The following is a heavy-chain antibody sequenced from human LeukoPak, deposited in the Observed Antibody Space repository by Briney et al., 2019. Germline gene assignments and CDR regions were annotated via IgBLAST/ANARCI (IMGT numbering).Heavy chain of an antibody. D-gene: IGHD2-2*01. CDR1: GGTFSSYA. V-gene: IGHV1-69*13. Sequence: SVKVSCKASGGTFSSYAISWVRQAPGQGLEWMGGIIPIFGTANYAQKFQGRVTITADESTSTAYMELSSLRSEDTAVYYCARGRGYQLLTYYYMDVWGKGTTVTVSS. J-gene: IGHJ6*03. CDR2: IIPIFGTA. CDR3: ARGRGYQLLTYYYMDV.